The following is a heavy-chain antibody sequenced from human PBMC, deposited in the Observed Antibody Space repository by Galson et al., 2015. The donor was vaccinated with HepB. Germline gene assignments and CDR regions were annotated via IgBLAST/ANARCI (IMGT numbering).Heavy chain of an antibody. Sequence: SLRLSCAASGLTNYATTWVRQAPGKGLEWVSTIGGNDGTTHYADSVKGRFTISRDNSKNTRYLQMNSLRVEDTAIYYCAKTTGRFSADFFWGQGTLVTVSS. V-gene: IGHV3-23*01. J-gene: IGHJ1*01. CDR1: GLTNYA. CDR2: IGGNDGTT. D-gene: IGHD2-8*02. CDR3: AKTTGRFSADFF.